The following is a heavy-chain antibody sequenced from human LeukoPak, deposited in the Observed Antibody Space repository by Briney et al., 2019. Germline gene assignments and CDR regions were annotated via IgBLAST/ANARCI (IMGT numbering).Heavy chain of an antibody. Sequence: GGSLRLSCAASGFTFSDYYMSWIRQAPGKGLEWVSYISSSGSTIYYADSVKGRFTISRDNAKNSLYLQMNSLRAEDTAVYYCARDPGVLRFLEWLESGAFDTWGQGTMVTVSS. J-gene: IGHJ3*02. CDR1: GFTFSDYY. D-gene: IGHD3-3*01. V-gene: IGHV3-11*04. CDR2: ISSSGSTI. CDR3: ARDPGVLRFLEWLESGAFDT.